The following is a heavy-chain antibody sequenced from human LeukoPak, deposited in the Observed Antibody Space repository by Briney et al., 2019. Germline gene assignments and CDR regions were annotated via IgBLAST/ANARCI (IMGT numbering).Heavy chain of an antibody. CDR3: ARALWSGPVYYGMDV. Sequence: GGSLRLSCTASGFSFSGHWMHWARQLPGKGLVWVSRISPTGSTTSYADSVKGRFTVSRDNAKNTLYLQVNNLRAEDTAVYYCARALWSGPVYYGMDVWGQGTTVTVSS. V-gene: IGHV3-74*01. D-gene: IGHD3-10*01. CDR2: ISPTGSTT. J-gene: IGHJ6*02. CDR1: GFSFSGHW.